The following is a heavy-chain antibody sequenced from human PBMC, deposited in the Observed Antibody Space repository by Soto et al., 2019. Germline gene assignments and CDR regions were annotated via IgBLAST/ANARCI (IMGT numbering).Heavy chain of an antibody. V-gene: IGHV1-46*01. J-gene: IGHJ6*02. CDR1: GFTFTNYF. Sequence: QVQLVQSGAEVKKPGASVKVSCKASGFTFTNYFFHWVRQAPRQGLEWMGIISPYDGSTNYVQSLQARVTMTSDTSTSRVYMGLSSLSSEVTAVYYCAGGDGRGSSGFNYSYGMDVWGHGSTVTVSS. CDR2: ISPYDGST. D-gene: IGHD6-25*01. CDR3: AGGDGRGSSGFNYSYGMDV.